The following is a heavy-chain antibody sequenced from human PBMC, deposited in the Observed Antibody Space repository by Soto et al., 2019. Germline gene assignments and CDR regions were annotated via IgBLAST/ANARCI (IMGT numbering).Heavy chain of an antibody. Sequence: PGGSLRLSCSASGFIFSSYARSWVRQAPGKGLEWVSAISASGDNAYYADSVKGRFTISRDRSKSLYLQMKSLRAEDTAIYYCAKFFVAGTRGYFDSWGQGTLVTVYS. CDR1: GFIFSSYA. CDR3: AKFFVAGTRGYFDS. D-gene: IGHD6-19*01. J-gene: IGHJ4*02. V-gene: IGHV3-23*01. CDR2: ISASGDNA.